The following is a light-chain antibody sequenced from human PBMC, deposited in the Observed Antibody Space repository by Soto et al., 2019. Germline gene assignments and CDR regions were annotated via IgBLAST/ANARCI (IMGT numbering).Light chain of an antibody. CDR2: GPS. CDR1: QSVSSSY. V-gene: IGKV3D-20*02. Sequence: EFVLTQSPGTLSLSPGERATLSCRASQSVSSSYIAWYQQKPGQAPRLLIYGPSSRATGIPARFSGSGSGTDFTLTISSLEPEDFAVYYCQQRSNWLITFGQGTRLEIK. CDR3: QQRSNWLIT. J-gene: IGKJ5*01.